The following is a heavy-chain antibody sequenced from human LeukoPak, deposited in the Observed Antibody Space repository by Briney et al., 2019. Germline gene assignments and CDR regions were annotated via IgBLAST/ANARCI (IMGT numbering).Heavy chain of an antibody. CDR1: GFTFSRYS. CDR3: AKDLRMTTVTTGFDY. V-gene: IGHV3-21*01. Sequence: GGSLRLSCAASGFTFSRYSMNWVRQAPGKGLEWVSSISSSSSHIYYADSVTGRFTVSRDNAKNSLYLQMNSLRAEDTAVYYCAKDLRMTTVTTGFDYWGQGTLVTVSS. CDR2: ISSSSSHI. J-gene: IGHJ4*02. D-gene: IGHD4-17*01.